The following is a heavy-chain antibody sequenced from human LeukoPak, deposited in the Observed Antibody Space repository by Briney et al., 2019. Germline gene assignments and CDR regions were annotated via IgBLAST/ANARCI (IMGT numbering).Heavy chain of an antibody. Sequence: ASVKVPCKASGYTFTSYAMHWVRQAPGQRLEWMGWINAGNGNTKYSQKFQGRVTITRDTSASTAYMELSSLRSEDTAVYYCARDAEDIVVVVAATPGGYWGQGTLVTVSS. V-gene: IGHV1-3*01. D-gene: IGHD2-15*01. J-gene: IGHJ4*02. CDR2: INAGNGNT. CDR1: GYTFTSYA. CDR3: ARDAEDIVVVVAATPGGY.